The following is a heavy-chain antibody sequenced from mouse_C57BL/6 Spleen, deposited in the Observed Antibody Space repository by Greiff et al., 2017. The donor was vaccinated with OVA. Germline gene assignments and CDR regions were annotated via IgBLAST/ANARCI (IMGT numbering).Heavy chain of an antibody. Sequence: QVQLQQPGAELVRPGSSVKLSCKASGYTFTSYWMHWVKQRPIQGLEWIGNIDPSDSETNYNQKFKDKATLTVDKSSSTAYMQLSSLTSEDSAVYDGARGETGTHWYFGVWGTGTTVTVAT. CDR2: IDPSDSET. CDR3: ARGETGTHWYFGV. J-gene: IGHJ1*03. V-gene: IGHV1-52*01. D-gene: IGHD4-1*01. CDR1: GYTFTSYW.